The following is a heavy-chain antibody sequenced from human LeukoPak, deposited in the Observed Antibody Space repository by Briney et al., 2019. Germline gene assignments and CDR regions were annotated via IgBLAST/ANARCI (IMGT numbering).Heavy chain of an antibody. CDR2: IYSGGST. D-gene: IGHD6-13*01. Sequence: GGSLRLSCAASGFTFRNYLMNWVRQAPGKGLEWVSVIYSGGSTYYADSVKGRFTISRDNSGNTLYLQMNSLRGEDTAVYYCAKDRPAYSSNWSFDHWGQGTLVTVSS. V-gene: IGHV3-66*02. CDR3: AKDRPAYSSNWSFDH. J-gene: IGHJ4*02. CDR1: GFTFRNYL.